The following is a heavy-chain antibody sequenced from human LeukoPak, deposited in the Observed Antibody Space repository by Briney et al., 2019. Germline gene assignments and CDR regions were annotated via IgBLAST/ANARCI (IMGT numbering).Heavy chain of an antibody. D-gene: IGHD6-19*01. V-gene: IGHV4-34*01. CDR1: GGSFSGYY. Sequence: SETLSLTCAVYGGSFSGYYWSWIRQPPGKGLEWIGEINHSGSTNYNPSLKSRVTISVDTSKNQFSLKLSSVTAADTAVYYCARDTISPAWLDYYYGMDVWGLGTTVTVSS. J-gene: IGHJ6*02. CDR3: ARDTISPAWLDYYYGMDV. CDR2: INHSGST.